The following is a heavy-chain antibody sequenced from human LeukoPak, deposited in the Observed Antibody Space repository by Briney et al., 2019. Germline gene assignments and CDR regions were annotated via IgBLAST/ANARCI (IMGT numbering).Heavy chain of an antibody. CDR1: GYTFTGYY. V-gene: IGHV1-2*02. CDR2: INPNSGGT. D-gene: IGHD6-13*01. Sequence: ASVKVSCKASGYTFTGYYMHWVRQAPGQGLEWMGWINPNSGGTNYAQKFQGRVTMTRDTSISTAYMELSRLRSDDTAVYYCARAAAGLGYYYMDVWGKGTTVTISS. J-gene: IGHJ6*03. CDR3: ARAAAGLGYYYMDV.